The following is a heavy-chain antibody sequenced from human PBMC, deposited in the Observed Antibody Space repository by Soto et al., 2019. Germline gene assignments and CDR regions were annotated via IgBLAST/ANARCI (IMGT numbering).Heavy chain of an antibody. CDR1: GFTFDSYA. D-gene: IGHD3-3*01. J-gene: IGHJ3*01. V-gene: IGHV3-23*01. CDR3: AKDTVGGYSFWSGYYSDGLDV. CDR2: ISGSADGT. Sequence: EVKLLESGGGLAQPGGSLRLSCVGSGFTFDSYAISWVRQAPGERLQWIAAISGSADGTDYAHSVRGRFPISRDNAKKTLHLQMDSLRVEDTAVYFCAKDTVGGYSFWSGYYSDGLDVWGQGTLVSVS.